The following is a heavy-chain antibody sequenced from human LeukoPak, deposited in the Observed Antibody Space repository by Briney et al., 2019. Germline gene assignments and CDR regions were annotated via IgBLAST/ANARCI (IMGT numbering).Heavy chain of an antibody. Sequence: VASVNVSCEASSYTFTNYAISWVRQAPGQGLEWMGWISAYNGNTNYAQKLQGRVTMTTDTSTSTAYMELRSLRSDDTAMYYCARGNYDILTGPRRTDAFDIWGQGTMVTVSS. D-gene: IGHD3-9*01. CDR2: ISAYNGNT. V-gene: IGHV1-18*01. CDR3: ARGNYDILTGPRRTDAFDI. J-gene: IGHJ3*02. CDR1: SYTFTNYA.